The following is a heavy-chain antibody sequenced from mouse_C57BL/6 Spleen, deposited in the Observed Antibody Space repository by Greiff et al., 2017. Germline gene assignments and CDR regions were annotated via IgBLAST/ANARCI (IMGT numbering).Heavy chain of an antibody. J-gene: IGHJ3*01. Sequence: EVQLVESGGGLVQPKGSLKLSCAASGFSFNTYAMNWVRQAPGKGLEWVARIRSKSNNYATYYADSVKDRFTISRDDSESMLYLQMNNLKTEDTAMYYCVKSLDYYGSSPLAYWGQGTLVTVSA. CDR3: VKSLDYYGSSPLAY. D-gene: IGHD1-1*01. V-gene: IGHV10-1*01. CDR2: IRSKSNNYAT. CDR1: GFSFNTYA.